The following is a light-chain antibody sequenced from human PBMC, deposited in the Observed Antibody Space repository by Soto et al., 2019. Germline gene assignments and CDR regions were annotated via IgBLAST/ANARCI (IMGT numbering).Light chain of an antibody. Sequence: QSVLTQPPSVSGPPGQRVTISGTGTSSNIGAGYDVHWYQQLPGTAPKLLIYGNSNRPSGVPDRFSGSKSGTSASLAITGLRAEDEADYYCQSYDSSLSGWVFGGGTKLTVL. CDR3: QSYDSSLSGWV. J-gene: IGLJ3*02. CDR1: SSNIGAGYD. V-gene: IGLV1-40*01. CDR2: GNS.